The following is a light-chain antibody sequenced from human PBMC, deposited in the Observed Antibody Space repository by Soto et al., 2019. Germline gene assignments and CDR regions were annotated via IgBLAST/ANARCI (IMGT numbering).Light chain of an antibody. J-gene: IGKJ5*01. CDR1: QSISSY. CDR2: AAS. CDR3: QQSYSTPIT. V-gene: IGKV1-39*01. Sequence: DIPLTQSPSSLSASLAERNAIXCRSSQSISSYLNWYQHKPGKAPKLLIYAASSLQSGVPSRFSGSGSGTDFTLTISSLQPEDFATYYCQQSYSTPITFGQGTRLEIK.